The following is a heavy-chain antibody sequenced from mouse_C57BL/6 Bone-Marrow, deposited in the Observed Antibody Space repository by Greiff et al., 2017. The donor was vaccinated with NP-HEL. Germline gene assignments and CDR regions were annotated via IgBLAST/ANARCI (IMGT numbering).Heavy chain of an antibody. CDR2: IYPGDGDT. CDR1: GYAFSSSW. D-gene: IGHD1-1*01. Sequence: QVQLQQSGPELVKPGASVKISCKASGYAFSSSWMNWVKQRPGKGLEWIGRIYPGDGDTNYNGKFKGKATLTADKSSSTAYMQLSSLTSEDSAVYFCARRDYGSSPWFAYWGQGTLVTVSA. V-gene: IGHV1-82*01. J-gene: IGHJ3*01. CDR3: ARRDYGSSPWFAY.